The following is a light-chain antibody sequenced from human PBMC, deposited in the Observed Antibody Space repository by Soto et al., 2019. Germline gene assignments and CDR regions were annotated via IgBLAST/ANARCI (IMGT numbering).Light chain of an antibody. Sequence: EIVMTQSPATLSVSPGGRATLSCRASQSVKTYLAWYQQRPGQPPRLLIHGASTRATDIPARFSGGGSETEFSPTSGSLQSEDFAVYFGQQYDTWPPWYTFGQGTKLEI. J-gene: IGKJ2*01. CDR2: GAS. CDR1: QSVKTY. V-gene: IGKV3-15*01. CDR3: QQYDTWPPWYT.